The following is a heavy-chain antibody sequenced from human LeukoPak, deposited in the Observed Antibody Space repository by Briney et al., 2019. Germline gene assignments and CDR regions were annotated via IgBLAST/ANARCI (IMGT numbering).Heavy chain of an antibody. J-gene: IGHJ4*02. CDR2: ISAYNGNT. V-gene: IGHV1-18*01. CDR1: GYTFTSYG. CDR3: ARWRGYCSGGSCPGFDY. D-gene: IGHD2-15*01. Sequence: ASVKVSCKASGYTFTSYGISWVRQAPGQGLEWRGWISAYNGNTNYAQKLQGRVTMTTDTSTSTAYMELRSLRSDDTAVYYCARWRGYCSGGSCPGFDYWGQGTLVTVSS.